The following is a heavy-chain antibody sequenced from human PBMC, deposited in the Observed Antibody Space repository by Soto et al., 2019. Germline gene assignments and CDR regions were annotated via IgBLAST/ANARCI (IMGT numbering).Heavy chain of an antibody. D-gene: IGHD3-22*01. V-gene: IGHV1-18*01. J-gene: IGHJ4*02. CDR1: GYTFTSYG. Sequence: QVQLVQSGAEVKKPGASVKVSCKASGYTFTSYGISWVRQAPGQGLEWMGWISAYNGNTNYAQKLQGRVTMTTDTSTSTADMELRSLRSDDTAVYYCAPELGPYYDSSGSILGYWGQGTLVTVSS. CDR3: APELGPYYDSSGSILGY. CDR2: ISAYNGNT.